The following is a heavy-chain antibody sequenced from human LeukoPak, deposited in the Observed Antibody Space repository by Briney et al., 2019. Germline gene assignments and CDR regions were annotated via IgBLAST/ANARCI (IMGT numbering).Heavy chain of an antibody. Sequence: GGSLRLSCAASGFTFSSYGMHWVRQAPGKGLEWVAVISYDGSNKYSADSVKGRFTISRDNSKNTLYLQMNSLRAEGTAVYYCAKDRGVDIAAAGTALDYWGQGTLVTVSS. J-gene: IGHJ4*02. CDR3: AKDRGVDIAAAGTALDY. CDR1: GFTFSSYG. CDR2: ISYDGSNK. D-gene: IGHD6-13*01. V-gene: IGHV3-30*18.